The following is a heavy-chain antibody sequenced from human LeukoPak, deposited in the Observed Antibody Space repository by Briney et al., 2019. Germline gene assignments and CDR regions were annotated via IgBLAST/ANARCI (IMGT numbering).Heavy chain of an antibody. V-gene: IGHV4-59*08. D-gene: IGHD2-21*02. J-gene: IGHJ4*02. Sequence: PSETLSLTCSVSNDPFSNYFWSWVRQPPGKGLERIGYVYFDGTTNYNPSLMDRVTISVNATKNQFSLRLNSVTALDTAVYYCARLTVGLFFDAWGQGALVTVSA. CDR3: ARLTVGLFFDA. CDR1: NDPFSNYF. CDR2: VYFDGTT.